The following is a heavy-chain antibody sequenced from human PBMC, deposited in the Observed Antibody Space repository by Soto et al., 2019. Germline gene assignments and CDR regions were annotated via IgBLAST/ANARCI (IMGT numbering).Heavy chain of an antibody. CDR2: INAGNGNT. V-gene: IGHV1-3*01. Sequence: QVQLVQSGAEVKKPGASVKGSCKASGYTFTNYAIHWVRQAPGQRLEWMGWINAGNGNTIYSQKFQGRVTITRDTSANTAYMELSSLRSEDTTVYYCARSRRSGGNYYFGMDVWCQGTTVTVSS. J-gene: IGHJ6*02. CDR3: ARSRRSGGNYYFGMDV. D-gene: IGHD3-3*01. CDR1: GYTFTNYA.